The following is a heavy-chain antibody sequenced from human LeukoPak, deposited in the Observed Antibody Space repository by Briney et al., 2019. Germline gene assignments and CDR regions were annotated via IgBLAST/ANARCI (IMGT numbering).Heavy chain of an antibody. V-gene: IGHV4-34*01. Sequence: SETLSLTCAVYGGSFSGYYWSWIRQPPGKGLEWIGEINHSGSTNYNPSLKSRVTISVDTSKNQFSLKLSSVTAADTAVYYCARDGAVAGYYFDYWGQGTLVTVSS. CDR1: GGSFSGYY. D-gene: IGHD6-19*01. CDR2: INHSGST. J-gene: IGHJ4*02. CDR3: ARDGAVAGYYFDY.